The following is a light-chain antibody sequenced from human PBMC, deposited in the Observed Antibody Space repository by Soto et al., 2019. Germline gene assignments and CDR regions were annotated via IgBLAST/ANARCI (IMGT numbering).Light chain of an antibody. CDR2: DTS. CDR3: QQRSNWPIT. J-gene: IGKJ5*01. CDR1: QSVSSY. V-gene: IGKV3-11*01. Sequence: EIVLTQSPATLSLSPGERATLSCRASQSVSSYLAWYQQKPGQAPRLLIYDTSNRATGIPARFSGSGSGTDFTLTISILEPEDFAVYYCQQRSNWPITFGQGTRLEI.